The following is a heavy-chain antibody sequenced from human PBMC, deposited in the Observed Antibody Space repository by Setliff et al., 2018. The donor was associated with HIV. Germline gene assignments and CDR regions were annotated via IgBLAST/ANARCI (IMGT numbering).Heavy chain of an antibody. D-gene: IGHD3-10*01. J-gene: IGHJ6*02. CDR1: GYVFTSYW. CDR3: TRPSGSSPIAYFGMDV. Sequence: GESLKISCKTSGYVFTSYWIGWVRQTPGKGLEWVGTIYPGNSDTRYSPSFQGQVTISADQSTSTTYLHWSSLKASDTAMYYCTRPSGSSPIAYFGMDVWGQGTTVTVSS. CDR2: IYPGNSDT. V-gene: IGHV5-51*01.